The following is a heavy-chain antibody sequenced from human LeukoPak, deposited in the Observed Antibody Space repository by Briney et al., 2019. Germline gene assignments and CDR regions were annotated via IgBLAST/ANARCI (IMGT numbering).Heavy chain of an antibody. J-gene: IGHJ4*02. CDR3: ARDNIRGGKGIAAAGGYY. CDR1: GGTFSSYA. V-gene: IGHV1-69*13. CDR2: IIPIFDTA. D-gene: IGHD6-13*01. Sequence: AASVKVSCKASGGTFSSYAISWVRQAPGQGLEWMGGIIPIFDTAVYAQKFQGRVTVTADESTSTAYMDLSSLTSEDTAVYYCARDNIRGGKGIAAAGGYYWGQGTLVTVSS.